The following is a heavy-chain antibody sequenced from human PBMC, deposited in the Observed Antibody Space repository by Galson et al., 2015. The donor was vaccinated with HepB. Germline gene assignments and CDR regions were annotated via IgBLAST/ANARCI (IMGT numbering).Heavy chain of an antibody. V-gene: IGHV3-23*01. J-gene: IGHJ6*02. CDR1: GFTFSSYA. CDR3: AKGDVGATTGSYYYYGMDV. CDR2: ISGSGGST. D-gene: IGHD1-26*01. Sequence: SLRLSCAASGFTFSSYAMSWVRQAPGKGLEWVSAISGSGGSTYYADSVKGRFTISRDNSKNTLYLQMNSLRAEDTAVYYCAKGDVGATTGSYYYYGMDVWGQGTTVTVSS.